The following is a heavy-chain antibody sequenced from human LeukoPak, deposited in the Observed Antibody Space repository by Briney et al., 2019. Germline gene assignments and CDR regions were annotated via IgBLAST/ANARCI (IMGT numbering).Heavy chain of an antibody. J-gene: IGHJ3*02. CDR1: GFTFSSYA. CDR3: ARRMAANAFDI. Sequence: GGSLRLSCAASGFTFSSYAMSWVRQAPGKGLEWVSAISGSGGSTYYADSVKGRFTISRDNAKNTRYLQMNRLRAEDTAVYYCARRMAANAFDIWGQGTMVTVSS. D-gene: IGHD5-24*01. CDR2: ISGSGGST. V-gene: IGHV3-23*01.